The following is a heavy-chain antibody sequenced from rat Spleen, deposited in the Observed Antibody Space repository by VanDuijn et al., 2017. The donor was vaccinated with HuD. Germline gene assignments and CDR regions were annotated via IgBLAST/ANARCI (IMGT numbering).Heavy chain of an antibody. CDR1: GFTFNNYW. CDR3: TRAFGSQYFDY. J-gene: IGHJ2*01. D-gene: IGHD4-3*01. CDR2: ITNTGGSI. Sequence: EVQLAESGGGLVQPGRSLKLSCVASGFTFNNYWMTWIRQAPGKGLEWVASITNTGGSIYYPDSVKGRFTISRDNGKNTLYLQVNSLESEDSAIYYWTRAFGSQYFDYWGQGVSVTVSS. V-gene: IGHV5-31*01.